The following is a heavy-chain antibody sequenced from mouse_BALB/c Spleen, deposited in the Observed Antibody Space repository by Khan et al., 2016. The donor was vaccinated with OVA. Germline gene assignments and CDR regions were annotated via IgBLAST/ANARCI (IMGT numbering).Heavy chain of an antibody. V-gene: IGHV2-4*02. CDR2: IWSGGST. D-gene: IGHD2-4*01. CDR1: GFSLTYYG. J-gene: IGHJ1*01. CDR3: ARFYDYEGYFDV. Sequence: QVQLQQSGPGLVQPSQSLSITCTVSGFSLTYYGVHWVRQPPGKGLEWLGVIWSGGSTDYDAAFISRLSINKDNSKRQVFFKMNSLQADDTAIYYCARFYDYEGYFDVGGAGTTVTVSS.